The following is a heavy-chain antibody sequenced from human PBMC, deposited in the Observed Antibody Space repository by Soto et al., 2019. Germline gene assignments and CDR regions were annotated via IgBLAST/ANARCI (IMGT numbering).Heavy chain of an antibody. CDR2: ISYDGSNT. J-gene: IGHJ4*02. V-gene: IGHV3-30*03. CDR1: GFSFSTQG. Sequence: QVQLVESGGGVVQPGRSLRLSCAASGFSFSTQGMHWVRQAPGKGLEWVALISYDGSNTYYGDSVKGRFTISRDNSKNTVFLQMNSLRGGDTAVYYCATWDGTRVFDNWGQGTLVTVSS. D-gene: IGHD1-1*01. CDR3: ATWDGTRVFDN.